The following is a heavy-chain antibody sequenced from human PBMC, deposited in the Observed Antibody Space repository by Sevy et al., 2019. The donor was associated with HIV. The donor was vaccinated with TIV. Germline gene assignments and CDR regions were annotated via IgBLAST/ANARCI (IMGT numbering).Heavy chain of an antibody. Sequence: GGSLRLSCAASGFTVTNAWMSWVRQAPGKGLEWVGRIRSKNGGGTTDYAAPARARFTISRDDSKNTLYLQINSLNTDETDLYYGTTDHIRISETTVKPFEIWGRGTMVTVSS. J-gene: IGHJ3*02. CDR2: IRSKNGGGTT. V-gene: IGHV3-15*01. D-gene: IGHD1-1*01. CDR3: TTDHIRISETTVKPFEI. CDR1: GFTVTNAW.